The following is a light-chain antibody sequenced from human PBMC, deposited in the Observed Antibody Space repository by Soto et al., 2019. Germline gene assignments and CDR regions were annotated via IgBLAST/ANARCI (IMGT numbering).Light chain of an antibody. V-gene: IGLV1-44*01. CDR2: NNN. Sequence: QSALTQPPSASGTPGQRVTISCSGGNSNIGSNTVNWYQQLPGTAPKLLIYNNNQRPSGVPDRFSGSKSGTSASLAISGLQSEDEADYYCATWDDSLNGYVFGTGTNVTVL. CDR1: NSNIGSNT. J-gene: IGLJ1*01. CDR3: ATWDDSLNGYV.